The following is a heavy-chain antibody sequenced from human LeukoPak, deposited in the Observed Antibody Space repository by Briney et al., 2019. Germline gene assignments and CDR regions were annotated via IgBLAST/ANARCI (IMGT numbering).Heavy chain of an antibody. CDR2: IFYSGHT. CDR1: GGSISSSDYY. J-gene: IGHJ5*02. V-gene: IGHV4-39*01. CDR3: ARQFCRTTDPRLNRFDP. D-gene: IGHD2/OR15-2a*01. Sequence: PSETLSLTCTVSGGSISSSDYYWGWIRQPPGKGPEWIGSIFYSGHTYSNPSLKSRTTLSVDTFKNQFSLELRSVTAADTAVYYCARQFCRTTDPRLNRFDPWGQGSLVTVFS.